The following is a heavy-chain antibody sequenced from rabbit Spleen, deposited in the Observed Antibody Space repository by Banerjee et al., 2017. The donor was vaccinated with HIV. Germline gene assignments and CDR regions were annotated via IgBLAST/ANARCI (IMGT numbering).Heavy chain of an antibody. Sequence: QSVEESGGRLVTPGTPLTLTCTVSGFSLSTYNMGWVRQAPGKGLEYIGIIGSGGVLYYARWAIGRFTFSKTSTTVDVKLTSPTTEDTATYFCAREGAGSEISYDIWGPGTLVTVS. CDR3: AREGAGSEISYDI. CDR2: IGSGGVL. J-gene: IGHJ4*02. V-gene: IGHV1S69*01. D-gene: IGHD4-2*01. CDR1: GFSLSTYN.